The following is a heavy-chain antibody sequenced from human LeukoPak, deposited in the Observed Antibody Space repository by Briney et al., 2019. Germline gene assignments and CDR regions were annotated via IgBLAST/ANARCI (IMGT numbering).Heavy chain of an antibody. CDR2: ISGSGVST. D-gene: IGHD3-9*01. J-gene: IGHJ4*02. CDR3: AKVRSGYPQGVFDY. V-gene: IGHV3-23*01. CDR1: GFTFSSFG. Sequence: GGSLRLSCAAPGFTFSSFGMSWVRQAPGQGLEWVSSISGSGVSTYYADSVKGRFTISRDNSKNTLYLQMNSLRAEDTAVHYCAKVRSGYPQGVFDYWGQGTLVTVSS.